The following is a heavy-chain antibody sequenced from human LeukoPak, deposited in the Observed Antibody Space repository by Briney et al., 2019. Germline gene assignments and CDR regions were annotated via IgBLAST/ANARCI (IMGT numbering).Heavy chain of an antibody. V-gene: IGHV4-59*01. J-gene: IGHJ6*03. CDR1: DDSITMYY. Sequence: PSETLSLTCTVSDDSITMYYWTWIRQPPGKGLEWIGYVDHTGSTKFNPSLNGRVSISRDTSKNLFSLRLRSVTAADTAVYFCARVRVSSSTWYSTYYYYFYMDVWGKGTTVTVSS. D-gene: IGHD4-11*01. CDR3: ARVRVSSSTWYSTYYYYFYMDV. CDR2: VDHTGST.